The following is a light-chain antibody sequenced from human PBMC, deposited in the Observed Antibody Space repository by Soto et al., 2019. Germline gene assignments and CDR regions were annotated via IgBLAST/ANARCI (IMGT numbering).Light chain of an antibody. CDR1: SSDVGGYNY. CDR2: DVS. J-gene: IGLJ1*01. V-gene: IGLV2-14*03. Sequence: QSVLTQPAAVSGSPGQSITISCTGTSSDVGGYNYFSWYQQHPGKAPKLMIYDVSNRPSGVSNRFAGSKSGNTASLTISGPQEEDEGEYDCRSYTRSSTLDVFGTGTKLTVL. CDR3: RSYTRSSTLDV.